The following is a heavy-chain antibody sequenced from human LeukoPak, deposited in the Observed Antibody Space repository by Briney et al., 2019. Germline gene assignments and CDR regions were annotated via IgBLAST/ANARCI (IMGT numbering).Heavy chain of an antibody. CDR3: ARDVSCSGGSCPLSYFDY. CDR1: GFTFSSYS. CDR2: ISSSSSYI. Sequence: NPGGSLRLSCAASGFTFSSYSMNWVRQAPGEGLEWVSSISSSSSYIYYADSVKGRFTISRDNAKNSLYLQMNSLRAEDTAVYYCARDVSCSGGSCPLSYFDYWGQGTLVTVSS. D-gene: IGHD2-15*01. V-gene: IGHV3-21*01. J-gene: IGHJ4*02.